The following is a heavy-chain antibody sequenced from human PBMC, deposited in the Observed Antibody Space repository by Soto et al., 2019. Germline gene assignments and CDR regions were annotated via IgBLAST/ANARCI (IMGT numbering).Heavy chain of an antibody. CDR1: GFTFSTYG. J-gene: IGHJ6*02. Sequence: GGSLRLSCAASGFTFSTYGMHWVRQAPGKGLEWVAVISYDGSNKYYADSVKGRFTISRDNSKSTLYLQMNSLRAEDTAVYHCAKGQHCSTTSCYFYYYGTDVWGQGT. D-gene: IGHD2-2*01. V-gene: IGHV3-30*18. CDR3: AKGQHCSTTSCYFYYYGTDV. CDR2: ISYDGSNK.